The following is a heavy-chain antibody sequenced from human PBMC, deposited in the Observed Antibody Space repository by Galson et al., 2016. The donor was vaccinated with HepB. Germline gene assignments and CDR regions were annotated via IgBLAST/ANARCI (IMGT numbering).Heavy chain of an antibody. D-gene: IGHD2-15*01. J-gene: IGHJ4*02. CDR3: ARFPSCYSVTDH. CDR1: GFIFSNHG. V-gene: IGHV3-21*01. CDR2: ICDTSRYI. Sequence: SLRLSCAASGFIFSNHGMNWVRQAPGEGLEWVSSICDTSRYIFYAESVKGRFTISRDNAKNSLYLQMNSLRVEDTAVDYCARFPSCYSVTDHWGQGTLVTVSS.